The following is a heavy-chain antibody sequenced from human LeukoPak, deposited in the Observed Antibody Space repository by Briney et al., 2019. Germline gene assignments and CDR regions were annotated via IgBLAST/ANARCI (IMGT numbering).Heavy chain of an antibody. D-gene: IGHD5-12*01. V-gene: IGHV3-74*01. J-gene: IGHJ6*03. CDR1: GFTFSNYW. CDR3: AKGGGYEAQYYYYLDV. Sequence: GGSLRLSCATSGFTFSNYWMHWVRQAPGKGLVWVSRINSDGINTSYADSVKGRFTISRDNSKNTLYLQMKSLRAEDTAVYYCAKGGGYEAQYYYYLDVWGKGTTVTISS. CDR2: INSDGINT.